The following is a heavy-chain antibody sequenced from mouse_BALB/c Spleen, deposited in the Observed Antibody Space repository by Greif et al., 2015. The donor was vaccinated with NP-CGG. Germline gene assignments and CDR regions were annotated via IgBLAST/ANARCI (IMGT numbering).Heavy chain of an antibody. CDR2: ISSGGSYT. J-gene: IGHJ4*01. Sequence: EVKVVESGGGLVKPGGSLKLSCAASGFTFSSYAMSWVRQTPEKRLEWVATISSGGSYTYYPDSVKGRFTISRDNAKNTLYLQMSSLRSEDTAMYYCARRSSYAMDYWGQGTSVTVSS. CDR1: GFTFSSYA. V-gene: IGHV5-9-1*01. CDR3: ARRSSYAMDY.